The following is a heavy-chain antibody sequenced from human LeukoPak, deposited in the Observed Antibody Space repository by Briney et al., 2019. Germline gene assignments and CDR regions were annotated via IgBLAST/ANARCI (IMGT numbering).Heavy chain of an antibody. J-gene: IGHJ4*02. V-gene: IGHV1-2*04. CDR1: GYTFTGYY. Sequence: GASVKVSCKASGYTFTGYYMHWVRQAPGQGLEWMGWINPNSGGTNYAQKFQGWVTMTRDTSISTAYMELSRLRSDDTAVYYCARGRQVKGSYSAPDDYWGQGTLVTVSS. D-gene: IGHD1-26*01. CDR2: INPNSGGT. CDR3: ARGRQVKGSYSAPDDY.